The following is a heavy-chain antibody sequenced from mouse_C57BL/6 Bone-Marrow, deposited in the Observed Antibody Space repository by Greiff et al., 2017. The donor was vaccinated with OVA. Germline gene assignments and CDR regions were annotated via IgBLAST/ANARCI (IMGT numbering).Heavy chain of an antibody. CDR2: INPYNGGT. J-gene: IGHJ1*03. CDR3: ARLGNYYGSSYGWYFDV. D-gene: IGHD1-1*01. V-gene: IGHV1-19*01. CDR1: GYTFTDYY. Sequence: VQLQQSGPVLVKPGASVKMSCKASGYTFTDYYMNWVKQSHGKSLEWIGVINPYNGGTSYNQKFKGKATLTVDKSSSTAYMELNSLTSEDSAVYYCARLGNYYGSSYGWYFDVWGTGTTVTVSS.